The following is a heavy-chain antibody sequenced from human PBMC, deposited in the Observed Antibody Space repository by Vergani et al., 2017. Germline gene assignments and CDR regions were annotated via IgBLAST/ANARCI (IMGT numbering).Heavy chain of an antibody. Sequence: QVQLVESGGGVVQPGRSLRLSCAASGFTFSSYGMHWVRQAPGKGLEWVAVIWYDGSNKYYADSVKGRFTISRDNSKNTRYLQMNSLRAEDTAVYYCARGYSSGWYLTYFDLWGRGTLVTVSS. CDR3: ARGYSSGWYLTYFDL. J-gene: IGHJ2*01. D-gene: IGHD6-19*01. CDR2: IWYDGSNK. V-gene: IGHV3-33*01. CDR1: GFTFSSYG.